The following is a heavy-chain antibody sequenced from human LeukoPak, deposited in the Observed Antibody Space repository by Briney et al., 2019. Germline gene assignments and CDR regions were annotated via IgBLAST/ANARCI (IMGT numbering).Heavy chain of an antibody. V-gene: IGHV4-31*03. D-gene: IGHD6-13*01. J-gene: IGHJ5*02. CDR2: IYYSGST. Sequence: ASETLSLTCTVSGGSISSGGYYWSWIRQHPGKGLEWIGYIYYSGSTYYNPSLKSRITISVDTSKNQFSLKLSSVTAADTAVYYCARLAAPLALSRFSWFDPWGQGTLVTVSS. CDR3: ARLAAPLALSRFSWFDP. CDR1: GGSISSGGYY.